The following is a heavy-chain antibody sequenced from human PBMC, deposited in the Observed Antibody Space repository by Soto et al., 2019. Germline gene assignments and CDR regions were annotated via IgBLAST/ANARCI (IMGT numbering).Heavy chain of an antibody. D-gene: IGHD3-3*01. Sequence: SETLSLTCTVSGDSIGTTHSYWSWIRQSPGKGLEWIGNINHSGSTNYNPSLKSRVTISVDTSKNQFSLKLSSVTAADTAVYYCARRVGYDFWSGYPTRFDYWGQGTLVTVSS. CDR2: INHSGST. V-gene: IGHV4-39*07. J-gene: IGHJ4*02. CDR1: GDSIGTTHSY. CDR3: ARRVGYDFWSGYPTRFDY.